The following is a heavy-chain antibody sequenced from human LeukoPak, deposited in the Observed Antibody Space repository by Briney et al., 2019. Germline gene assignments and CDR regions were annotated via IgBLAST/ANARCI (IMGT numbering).Heavy chain of an antibody. CDR3: ARDLYYYDSSGYYFIPLWYYYYGMDV. CDR1: GHTFTSYY. D-gene: IGHD3-22*01. Sequence: ASVKVSCKASGHTFTSYYMHWVRQAPGQGLEWMGIINPSGGSTSYAQKFQGRVTMTRDTSTSTVYMELSSLRSEDTAVYYCARDLYYYDSSGYYFIPLWYYYYGMDVWGQGTTVTVSS. J-gene: IGHJ6*02. V-gene: IGHV1-46*01. CDR2: INPSGGST.